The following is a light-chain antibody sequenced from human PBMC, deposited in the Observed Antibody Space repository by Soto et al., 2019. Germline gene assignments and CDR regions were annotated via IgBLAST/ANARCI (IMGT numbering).Light chain of an antibody. CDR1: QSLSNNIY. V-gene: IGKV3-20*01. CDR2: GAS. Sequence: EIVLPKSQGTLSLSPGERATLSCRASQSLSNNIYLAWYQQKPGQAPRLLIYGASSRATGIPDRFSGSGSGTDFTLTISRLEPEDFAVYYCHQYSGPPYTVGQGTKVDIK. CDR3: HQYSGPPYT. J-gene: IGKJ2*01.